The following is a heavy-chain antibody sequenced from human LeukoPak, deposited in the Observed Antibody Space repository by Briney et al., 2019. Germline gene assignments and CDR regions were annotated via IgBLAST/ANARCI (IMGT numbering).Heavy chain of an antibody. Sequence: SVKVSCKASGGTFSSYAISWVRQAPGQGLEWMGGIIPLFRTANYAQKFQGRVTITADESTSTAYMELSSLRSEDTAVYYCARVLLWFGELSRFDYWGQGTLVTVSS. CDR3: ARVLLWFGELSRFDY. J-gene: IGHJ4*02. CDR2: IIPLFRTA. D-gene: IGHD3-10*01. CDR1: GGTFSSYA. V-gene: IGHV1-69*13.